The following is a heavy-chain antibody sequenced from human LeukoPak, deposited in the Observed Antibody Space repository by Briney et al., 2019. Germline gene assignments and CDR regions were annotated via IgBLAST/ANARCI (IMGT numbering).Heavy chain of an antibody. D-gene: IGHD3-22*01. V-gene: IGHV4-39*02. CDR3: ARDSYESSGRPSQY. CDR1: GGSISRSSYY. CDR2: IYYSGTT. Sequence: SETLSLTCTVSGGSISRSSYYWGWIRQPPGKGREWIVSIYYSGTTYYNSSLKSRVTISVDTSKNHFSLKLSSVTAADTAIYYCARDSYESSGRPSQYWGQGTLVTVSS. J-gene: IGHJ4*02.